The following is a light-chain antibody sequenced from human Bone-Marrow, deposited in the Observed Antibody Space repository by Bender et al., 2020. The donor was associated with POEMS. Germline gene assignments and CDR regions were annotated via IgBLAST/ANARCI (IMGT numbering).Light chain of an antibody. Sequence: QSVLTQPPSASGAPGQRVTMSCSGSGSNIGNNDVYWYQQFPGTAPQLIVYTNNERPSGVPDRFSGSKSGSSASLAISGLQSEDEADYYCAVWDDSLNGWVFGGGTKLTVL. CDR2: TNN. V-gene: IGLV1-44*01. CDR3: AVWDDSLNGWV. CDR1: GSNIGNND. J-gene: IGLJ3*02.